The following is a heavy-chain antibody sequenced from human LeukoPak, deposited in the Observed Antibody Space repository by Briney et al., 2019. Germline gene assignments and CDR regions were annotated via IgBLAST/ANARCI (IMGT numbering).Heavy chain of an antibody. CDR2: LNPQTGDT. D-gene: IGHD2-15*01. CDR1: GYAFSAYY. Sequence: ASVKVSCKASGYAFSAYYMHWVRQAPGQGLEWMGWLNPQTGDTHFAQKFQGRVTFTRDTSISTAYMELSRLRSDDTAVYYCARPYCGGGSCHDYFDYWGQGTLVTVSS. J-gene: IGHJ4*02. V-gene: IGHV1-2*02. CDR3: ARPYCGGGSCHDYFDY.